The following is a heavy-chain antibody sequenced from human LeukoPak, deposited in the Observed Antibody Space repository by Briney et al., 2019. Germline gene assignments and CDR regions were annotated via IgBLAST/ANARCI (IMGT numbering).Heavy chain of an antibody. Sequence: SETLSLTCTVSGGSISIYYWSWIRQPPGKGLEWIGYIYDSGSTYYNASLQSRVTISIDTSKNQFSLRLNSVTAADTAMYYCAKSGGYGLIDYWGQGTLVTVSS. CDR1: GGSISIYY. D-gene: IGHD1-26*01. CDR2: IYDSGST. CDR3: AKSGGYGLIDY. V-gene: IGHV4-59*04. J-gene: IGHJ4*02.